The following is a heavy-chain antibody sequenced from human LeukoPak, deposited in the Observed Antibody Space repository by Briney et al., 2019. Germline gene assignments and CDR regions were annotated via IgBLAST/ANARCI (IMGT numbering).Heavy chain of an antibody. Sequence: PWETLSLTCSVTGGSIRNYYWNWMRQPPGKGLEWIGYTSDSGNTYYNPSLKSRVTISVDTSKNQFSLKVTSATAADTAVYYCARWYDSGRYFDNWGRGTPVTVSS. CDR3: ARWYDSGRYFDN. D-gene: IGHD6-19*01. CDR2: TSDSGNT. CDR1: GGSIRNYY. V-gene: IGHV4-59*01. J-gene: IGHJ4*02.